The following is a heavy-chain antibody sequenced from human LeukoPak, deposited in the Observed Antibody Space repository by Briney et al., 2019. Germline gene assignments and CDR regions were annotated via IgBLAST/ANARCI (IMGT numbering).Heavy chain of an antibody. V-gene: IGHV1-69*05. CDR3: ARGWNDADLPYYYYYMDV. Sequence: SVKVSCKASGGTFSSYAISWVRQAPGQGLEWMGRIIPIFGTANYAQKFQGRVTITTDESTSTAYMELSSLRSEDTAGYYCARGWNDADLPYYYYYMDVWGKGTTVTVSS. CDR2: IIPIFGTA. CDR1: GGTFSSYA. D-gene: IGHD1-1*01. J-gene: IGHJ6*03.